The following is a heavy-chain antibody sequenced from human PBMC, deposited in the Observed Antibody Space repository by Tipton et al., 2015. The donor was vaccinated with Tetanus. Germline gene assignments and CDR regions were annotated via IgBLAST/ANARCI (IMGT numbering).Heavy chain of an antibody. CDR3: ARGIRIPATAIPGLEGPHYFDY. D-gene: IGHD2-2*02. V-gene: IGHV4-59*01. J-gene: IGHJ4*02. Sequence: LRLSCTVSGGSISSYYWSWIRQPPGRGLEWIGYIYYSGSTNYNPSLKSRATISVDTSKNQFSLKLSSVTAADTAVYYCARGIRIPATAIPGLEGPHYFDYWGQGTLVTVSS. CDR2: IYYSGST. CDR1: GGSISSYY.